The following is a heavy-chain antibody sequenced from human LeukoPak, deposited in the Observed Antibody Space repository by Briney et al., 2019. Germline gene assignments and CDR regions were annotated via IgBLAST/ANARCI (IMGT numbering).Heavy chain of an antibody. CDR3: ARTYYYDSSGYYYPYYYYGMDV. V-gene: IGHV4-39*01. D-gene: IGHD3-22*01. J-gene: IGHJ6*02. Sequence: SETLSLTCTVSGGSISSSSYYWGWIRQPPGKGLEWIGSIYYSGSTYYNPSLKSRVTISVDTSKNQFSLELSSVTAADTAVYYCARTYYYDSSGYYYPYYYYGMDVWGQGTTVTVSS. CDR2: IYYSGST. CDR1: GGSISSSSYY.